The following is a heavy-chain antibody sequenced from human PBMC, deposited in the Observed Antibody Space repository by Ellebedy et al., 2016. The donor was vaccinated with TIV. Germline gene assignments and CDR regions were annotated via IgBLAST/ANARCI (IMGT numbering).Heavy chain of an antibody. CDR3: AREGGSSGFAGWFYP. Sequence: PGGSLRLSCAASGLTFGTSIFHWVRQGPGKGLEWVSGMSFDESRYYADSVKGRFTISRDNSRNSLFLQMDSLRSDDTAIYFCAREGGSSGFAGWFYPWGQGTLVTVSS. V-gene: IGHV3-30*04. CDR1: GLTFGTSI. D-gene: IGHD3-22*01. J-gene: IGHJ5*02. CDR2: MSFDESR.